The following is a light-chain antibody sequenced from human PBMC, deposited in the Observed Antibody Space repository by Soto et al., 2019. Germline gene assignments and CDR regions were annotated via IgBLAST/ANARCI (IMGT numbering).Light chain of an antibody. Sequence: QSVLTQPASVSGSPGQSITISCTGTSSDVGGYNYVSWYQQQSGKAPKLMIHEVSNRPSGVSNRFSGSKSGNTASLTISGXQAEDEADYYCSSYTSSRASVFGIGTK. V-gene: IGLV2-14*01. CDR2: EVS. J-gene: IGLJ1*01. CDR3: SSYTSSRASV. CDR1: SSDVGGYNY.